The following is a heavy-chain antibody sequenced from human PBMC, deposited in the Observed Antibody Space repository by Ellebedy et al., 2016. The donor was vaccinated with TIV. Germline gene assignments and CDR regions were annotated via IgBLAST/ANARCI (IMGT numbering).Heavy chain of an antibody. J-gene: IGHJ5*02. CDR3: ARAGIAAAGTIWFDP. CDR2: IYYSGST. D-gene: IGHD6-13*01. Sequence: SETLSLTCTVSGGSIRSYYWSWIRQPPGKGLEWIGYIYYSGSTNYNPSFKSRVTISVDTSKNQFSLKLSSVTAADTAVYYCARAGIAAAGTIWFDPWGQGTLVTVSS. V-gene: IGHV4-59*01. CDR1: GGSIRSYY.